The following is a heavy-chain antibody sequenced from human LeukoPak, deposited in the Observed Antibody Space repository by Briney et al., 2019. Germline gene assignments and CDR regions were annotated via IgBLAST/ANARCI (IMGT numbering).Heavy chain of an antibody. J-gene: IGHJ6*03. CDR3: ARDDRGYYYYYMDV. Sequence: GGSLRLSCAASGFTFSSYSMNWVRQAPGKGLEWVSSISSSSSYIYYADSVKGRFTISRDNAKNSLYLQMNGLRAEDTAVYYCARDDRGYYYYYMDVWGKGTTVTISS. D-gene: IGHD1-14*01. CDR1: GFTFSSYS. V-gene: IGHV3-21*01. CDR2: ISSSSSYI.